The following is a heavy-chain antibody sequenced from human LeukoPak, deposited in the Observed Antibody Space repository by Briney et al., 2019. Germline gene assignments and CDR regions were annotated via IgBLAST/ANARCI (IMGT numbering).Heavy chain of an antibody. Sequence: SETLSLTCAVYGGSFSGYYWSWIRQPPGKGLEWIGEINHSGSTYYNPSLKSRVTISVDTSKNQFSLKLSSVTAADTAVYYCARGTRTFVPWGQGTLVTVSS. V-gene: IGHV4-34*01. J-gene: IGHJ5*02. D-gene: IGHD2-2*01. CDR1: GGSFSGYY. CDR3: ARGTRTFVP. CDR2: INHSGST.